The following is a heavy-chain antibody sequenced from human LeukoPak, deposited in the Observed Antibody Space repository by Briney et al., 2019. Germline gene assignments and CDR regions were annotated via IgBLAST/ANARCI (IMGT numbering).Heavy chain of an antibody. D-gene: IGHD6-19*01. J-gene: IGHJ4*02. V-gene: IGHV1-46*01. CDR2: TDPSGGST. Sequence: GASVKVSCKASGYTFTKYYLHWVRQAPGQGLEWLGMTDPSGGSTSYAQRFQGRVTMTRDTSMTTVYMELSSLTSEDTAVYYCARPRYSSGWYCDYWGQGTLVTVSS. CDR3: ARPRYSSGWYCDY. CDR1: GYTFTKYY.